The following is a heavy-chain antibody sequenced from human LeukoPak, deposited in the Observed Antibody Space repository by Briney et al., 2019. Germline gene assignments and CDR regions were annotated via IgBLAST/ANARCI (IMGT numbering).Heavy chain of an antibody. V-gene: IGHV1-18*01. CDR1: GYTFTSYG. J-gene: IGHJ5*02. D-gene: IGHD4-11*01. CDR2: ISAYNGNT. Sequence: ASVKVSCKASGYTFTSYGISWVRQAPGQGLEWMGWISAYNGNTNYAQKFQGRVTITADKSTSTAYMELSSLRSEDTAVYYCARNQLTVTPNWFDPWGQGTLVTVSS. CDR3: ARNQLTVTPNWFDP.